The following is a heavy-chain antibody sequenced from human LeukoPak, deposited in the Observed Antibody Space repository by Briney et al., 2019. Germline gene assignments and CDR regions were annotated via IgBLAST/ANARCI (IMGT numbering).Heavy chain of an antibody. CDR2: IYSGGST. CDR3: ARGSAGSIAVAGTFDY. Sequence: LSLTCTVSGGSISSGGYYMSWVRQAPGKGLEWVSVIYSGGSTYYADSVKGRFTISRDNSKNTLYLQMNSLRAEDTAVYYCARGSAGSIAVAGTFDYWGQGTLVTVSS. V-gene: IGHV3-53*01. J-gene: IGHJ4*02. CDR1: GGSISSGGYY. D-gene: IGHD6-19*01.